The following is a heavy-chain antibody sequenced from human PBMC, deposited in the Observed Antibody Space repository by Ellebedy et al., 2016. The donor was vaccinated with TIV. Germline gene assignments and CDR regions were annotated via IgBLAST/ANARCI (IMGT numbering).Heavy chain of an antibody. CDR1: GFTFSNAW. J-gene: IGHJ4*01. Sequence: GESLKISXAASGFTFSNAWMSWVRQAPGKGLQWVSGVTASGRSTYYADAVRGRFTISRDTSNNTVYLQLNSLSAEDTAVYYCAKLGYSSDWYGSTFEYWGHGTLVTVSS. CDR3: AKLGYSSDWYGSTFEY. V-gene: IGHV3-23*01. CDR2: VTASGRST. D-gene: IGHD6-19*01.